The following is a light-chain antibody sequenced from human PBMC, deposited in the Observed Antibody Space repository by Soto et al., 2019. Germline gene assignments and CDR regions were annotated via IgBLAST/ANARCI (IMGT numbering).Light chain of an antibody. V-gene: IGKV3-20*01. CDR2: GVS. CDR3: QQYGNTPRT. J-gene: IGKJ1*01. Sequence: EILLTQSPGTLSLSPGERATLSCRADQSVNSNFFAWFQQKPGQAPRLLIYGVSTRATGIPDRFSGSGSGTDFTLTISRLEPEDFAVYYCQQYGNTPRTFGQGTKVEIK. CDR1: QSVNSNF.